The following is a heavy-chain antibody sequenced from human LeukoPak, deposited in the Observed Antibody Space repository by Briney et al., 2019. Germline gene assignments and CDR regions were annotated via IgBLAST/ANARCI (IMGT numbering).Heavy chain of an antibody. CDR3: AREAYCGGDCYSGWFDP. D-gene: IGHD2-21*02. V-gene: IGHV3-30*04. CDR2: ISYDGSNK. J-gene: IGHJ5*02. Sequence: GGSLRLSCAASGFTFSSYAMHWVRQAPGKGLEWVAVISYDGSNKYYADSVKGRFTISRDNSKNTLYLQMNSLRAEDTAVYYCAREAYCGGDCYSGWFDPWGQGTLVTVSS. CDR1: GFTFSSYA.